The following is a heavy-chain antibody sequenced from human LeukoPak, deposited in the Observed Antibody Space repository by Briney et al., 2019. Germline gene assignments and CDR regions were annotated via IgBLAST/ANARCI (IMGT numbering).Heavy chain of an antibody. V-gene: IGHV3-30*04. Sequence: AGGSLRLSCAASGFTFSSYAMHWVRQAPGKGLEWVALIKGRFTISRDNSKNTLFLQMNSLRAEDTAVYYCAREWGPIAVSGGPGYWGQGALVTVSS. CDR3: AREWGPIAVSGGPGY. CDR2: I. CDR1: GFTFSSYA. J-gene: IGHJ4*02. D-gene: IGHD6-19*01.